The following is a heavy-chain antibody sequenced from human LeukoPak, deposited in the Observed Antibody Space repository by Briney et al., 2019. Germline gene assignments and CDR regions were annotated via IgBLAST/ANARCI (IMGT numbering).Heavy chain of an antibody. CDR3: ARVGRSGSYFMDY. CDR2: ISGSGGST. J-gene: IGHJ4*02. D-gene: IGHD1-26*01. Sequence: GGSLRLSCAASGFTFSSYAMSWVRQAPGKGLEWVSAISGSGGSTYYADSVKGRFTISRDNAKNSLYLQMNSLRAEDTAVYYCARVGRSGSYFMDYWGQGTLVTVSS. V-gene: IGHV3-23*01. CDR1: GFTFSSYA.